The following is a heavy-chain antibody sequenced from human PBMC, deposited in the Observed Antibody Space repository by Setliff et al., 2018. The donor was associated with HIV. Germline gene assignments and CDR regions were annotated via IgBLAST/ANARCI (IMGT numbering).Heavy chain of an antibody. CDR1: GGSISSGTYH. V-gene: IGHV4-61*09. CDR3: ARDDDKLFDY. Sequence: PSETLSLTCTVSGGSISSGTYHWSWIRQPAGKGLEWIGHIYSTGNTNYNSSLKSRVTMSIETSKNQFSLKLTSVTAADTAVYYCARDDDKLFDYRGQGALVTVSS. CDR2: IYSTGNT. D-gene: IGHD3-22*01. J-gene: IGHJ4*02.